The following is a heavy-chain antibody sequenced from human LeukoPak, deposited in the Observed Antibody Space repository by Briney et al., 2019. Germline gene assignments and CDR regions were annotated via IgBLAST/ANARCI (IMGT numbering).Heavy chain of an antibody. J-gene: IGHJ4*02. Sequence: PSETLSLTRTVSGGSISSGSYYWSWIRQPAGKGLEWIGRIYTSGSTNYNPSLKSRVTISVDTSKNQFSLKLSSVTAADTAMYYCTRANGYGLIDYWGQGTLVTVSS. CDR2: IYTSGST. CDR3: TRANGYGLIDY. CDR1: GGSISSGSYY. D-gene: IGHD3-10*01. V-gene: IGHV4-61*02.